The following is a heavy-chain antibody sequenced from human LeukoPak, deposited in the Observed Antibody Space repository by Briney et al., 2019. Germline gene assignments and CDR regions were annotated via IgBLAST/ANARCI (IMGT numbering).Heavy chain of an antibody. V-gene: IGHV4-59*01. CDR1: GGSIRSSH. J-gene: IGHJ5*02. CDR2: IYYSGSS. D-gene: IGHD6-13*01. CDR3: AKAAGYSTIYWFDP. Sequence: PSEALSLTCTVSGGSIRSSHWSWIRQPTGKGLEFSGYIYYSGSSNYNPSLKSRVTMSVDTSNNQFSLKLNSVTAADTAVYYCAKAAGYSTIYWFDPWGQGTLVTVSS.